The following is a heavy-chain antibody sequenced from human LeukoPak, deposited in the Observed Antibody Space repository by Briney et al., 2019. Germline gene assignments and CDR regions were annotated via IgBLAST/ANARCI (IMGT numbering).Heavy chain of an antibody. J-gene: IGHJ4*02. CDR2: IWYDGSNK. CDR3: ARTSYYYGSGSQGVFVY. D-gene: IGHD3-10*01. V-gene: IGHV3-33*01. Sequence: PGGSLRLSCAASGFTFSSYGMHWVRQAPGKGLEWVAVIWYDGSNKYYADSVKGRFTISRDNSKNTLYLQMNSLRAEDTAVYYCARTSYYYGSGSQGVFVYWGQGTLVTVSS. CDR1: GFTFSSYG.